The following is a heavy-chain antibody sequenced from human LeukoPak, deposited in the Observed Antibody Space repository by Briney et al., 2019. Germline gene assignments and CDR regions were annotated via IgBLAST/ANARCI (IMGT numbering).Heavy chain of an antibody. J-gene: IGHJ3*02. CDR1: GGSISSYY. CDR3: ASSKWELLPDAFDI. CDR2: IYYSGST. Sequence: SETLSLTCTVSGGSISSYYWSWIRQPPGKGLEWIGYIYYSGSTNYNPFLKSRVTISVDTSKNQFSLKLSSVTAADTAVYYCASSKWELLPDAFDIWGQGTMVTVSS. D-gene: IGHD1-26*01. V-gene: IGHV4-59*08.